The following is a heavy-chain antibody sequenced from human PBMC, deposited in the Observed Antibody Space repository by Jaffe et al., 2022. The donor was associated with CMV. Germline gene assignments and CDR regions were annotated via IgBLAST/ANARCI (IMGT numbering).Heavy chain of an antibody. CDR3: ATDRRYGSGSSYYYYMDV. CDR1: GYTLTELS. D-gene: IGHD3-10*01. CDR2: FDPEDGET. V-gene: IGHV1-24*01. J-gene: IGHJ6*03. Sequence: QVQLVQSGAEVKKPGASVKVSCKVSGYTLTELSMHWVRQAPGKGLEWMGGFDPEDGETIYAQKFQGRVTMTEDTSTDTAYMELSSLRSEDTAVYYCATDRRYGSGSSYYYYMDVWGKGTTVTVSS.